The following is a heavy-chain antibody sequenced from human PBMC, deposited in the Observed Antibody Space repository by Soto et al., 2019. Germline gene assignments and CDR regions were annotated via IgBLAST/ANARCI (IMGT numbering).Heavy chain of an antibody. CDR1: GFDFTSYG. CDR3: AGALENPYFYHGLNV. D-gene: IGHD1-1*01. CDR2: TTYDGGIK. V-gene: IGHV3-30*03. J-gene: IGHJ6*02. Sequence: PWASLRRSCAASGFDFTSYGKESFRLAPGKGLEWVAATTYDGGIKHYGDSVKGRFTISRDNSKNTLYLQMNSLRVEDTATYYCAGALENPYFYHGLNVWGQGT.